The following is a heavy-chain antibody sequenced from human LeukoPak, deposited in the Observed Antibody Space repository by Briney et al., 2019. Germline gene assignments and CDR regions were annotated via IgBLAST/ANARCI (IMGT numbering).Heavy chain of an antibody. V-gene: IGHV3-21*01. CDR1: GFTFSSYN. CDR3: ARDLFDYMDV. Sequence: GGSLRLSCSASGFTFSSYNMNWVRQAPGKGLEWVSSISFSSSYIYYADSVKGRFTISRDNAKNTLYLQMNSLRAEDTAVYYCARDLFDYMDVWGKETTVTVSS. CDR2: ISFSSSYI. D-gene: IGHD2-21*01. J-gene: IGHJ6*03.